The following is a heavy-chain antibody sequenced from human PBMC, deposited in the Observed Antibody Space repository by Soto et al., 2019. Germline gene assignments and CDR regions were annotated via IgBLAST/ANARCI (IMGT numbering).Heavy chain of an antibody. CDR1: GGSIRVQSYY. J-gene: IGHJ5*02. Sequence: SETLSLTCTVSGGSIRVQSYYWTWIRQTPGKGLEWVGSSYYSGTSYFNPALKGRVTISVDTSTNQFSLGLTSVTAADTAVYYCTRRYNWNDYYFDPWGQGTLVTVSS. V-gene: IGHV4-39*01. CDR3: TRRYNWNDYYFDP. D-gene: IGHD1-20*01. CDR2: SYYSGTS.